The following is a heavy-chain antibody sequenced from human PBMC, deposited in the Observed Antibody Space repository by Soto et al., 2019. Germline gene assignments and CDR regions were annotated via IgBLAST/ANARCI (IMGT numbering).Heavy chain of an antibody. J-gene: IGHJ4*02. CDR3: AREEIAVAGTVFDY. Sequence: SETLSLTCTVSGGSISSGGYYWSWIRQHPGKGLEWIGYIYYSGSTYYNPSLKSRVTISVDTSKNQFSLKLSSVTAADTAVYYCAREEIAVAGTVFDYWGQGTLVTVSS. V-gene: IGHV4-31*03. D-gene: IGHD6-19*01. CDR2: IYYSGST. CDR1: GGSISSGGYY.